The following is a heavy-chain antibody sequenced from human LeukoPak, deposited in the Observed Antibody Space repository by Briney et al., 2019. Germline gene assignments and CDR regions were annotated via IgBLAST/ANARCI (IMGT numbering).Heavy chain of an antibody. CDR3: HSTMVRGVTAYYYYYMDV. CDR1: GGSISSSSYY. CDR2: IYYSGST. J-gene: IGHJ6*03. Sequence: SETLSLTCTVSGGSISSSSYYWGWIRQPPGKGLEWIGSIYYSGSTYYNPSLKSRVTISVDTSKNQFSLKLSSVTAADTAVYYCHSTMVRGVTAYYYYYMDVWGKGTTVTVSS. V-gene: IGHV4-39*07. D-gene: IGHD3-10*01.